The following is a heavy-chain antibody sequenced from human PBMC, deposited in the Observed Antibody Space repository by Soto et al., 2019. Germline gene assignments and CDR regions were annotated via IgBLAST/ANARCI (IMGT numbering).Heavy chain of an antibody. CDR2: IYSGGST. CDR3: ARDKRGPFDI. CDR1: GFTVSSNY. V-gene: IGHV3-53*01. J-gene: IGHJ3*02. Sequence: TGGSLRLSCAASGFTVSSNYMSWVRQAPGKGLEWVSVIYSGGSTYYADSVKGRFTISRDNSKNTLYLQMNSLRAEDTAVYYCARDKRGPFDIWGQGTMVTVSS.